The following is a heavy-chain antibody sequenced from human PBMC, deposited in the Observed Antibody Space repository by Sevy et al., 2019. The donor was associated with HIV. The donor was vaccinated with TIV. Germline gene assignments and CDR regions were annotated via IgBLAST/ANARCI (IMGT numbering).Heavy chain of an antibody. V-gene: IGHV1-2*02. D-gene: IGHD3-10*01. CDR1: GYTFTGYY. CDR3: ARDKGLGGGGLLWFGETRRYYYYGMDV. J-gene: IGHJ6*02. CDR2: INPNSGGT. Sequence: ASVKVSCKASGYTFTGYYMHWVRQAPGQGLEWMGWINPNSGGTNYAQKFQGRVTMTRDTSISTAYMELSRLRSDDTAGYYWARDKGLGGGGLLWFGETRRYYYYGMDVWGQGTTVTVSS.